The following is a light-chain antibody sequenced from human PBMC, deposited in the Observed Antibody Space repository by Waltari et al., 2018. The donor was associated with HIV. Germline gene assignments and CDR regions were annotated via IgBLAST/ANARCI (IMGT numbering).Light chain of an antibody. V-gene: IGKV1-33*01. CDR3: LQYDNLPYS. CDR1: EDIAKN. CDR2: ASS. Sequence: ASAGDRVTITCQASEDIAKNLNWFQQKPGNAPKLLIYASSNLETGVPLRFSGGGSGTDYTFVIDSLQPEDIATYFCLQYDNLPYSFGQGTTLEIK. J-gene: IGKJ2*03.